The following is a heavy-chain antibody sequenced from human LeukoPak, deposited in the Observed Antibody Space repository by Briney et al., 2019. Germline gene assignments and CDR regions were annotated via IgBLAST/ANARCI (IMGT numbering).Heavy chain of an antibody. D-gene: IGHD2-2*01. CDR2: IIPIFGTA. J-gene: IGHJ5*02. V-gene: IGHV1-69*05. CDR1: GGTFSSYA. CDR3: ARGYLPINIVVVPAAIVARFGWFDP. Sequence: SVKVSCKASGGTFSSYAISWVRQAPGQGLEWMGGIIPIFGTANYAQKFQGRVTITTDESTSTAYMELSSLRSEDTDVYYCARGYLPINIVVVPAAIVARFGWFDPWGQGTLVTVSS.